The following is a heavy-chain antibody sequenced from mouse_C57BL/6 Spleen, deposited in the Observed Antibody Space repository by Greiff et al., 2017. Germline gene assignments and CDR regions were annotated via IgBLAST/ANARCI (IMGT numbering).Heavy chain of an antibody. J-gene: IGHJ4*01. V-gene: IGHV1-22*01. D-gene: IGHD2-2*01. CDR3: AIPLYGSYAMDY. Sequence: EVQLQQSGPELVKPGASVKMSCKASGYTFTDYNMHWVKQSHGQSLEWIGYINPNNGGTSYNQKFKGKATLTVNKSSSTAYMELRSLTSEDSAVYYCAIPLYGSYAMDYWGQGTSGTVSS. CDR2: INPNNGGT. CDR1: GYTFTDYN.